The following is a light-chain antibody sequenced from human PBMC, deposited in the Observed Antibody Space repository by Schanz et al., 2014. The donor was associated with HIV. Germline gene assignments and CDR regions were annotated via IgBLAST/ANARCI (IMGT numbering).Light chain of an antibody. V-gene: IGKV1-12*01. CDR2: VAS. CDR1: QGISSW. J-gene: IGKJ5*01. Sequence: DIQMTQSPSSVSASVGDRVTITCRASQGISSWVAWYQQKPGKAPKVLIYVASTLQSGVPSRFSGSGSGTYFTLTISSLQPEDFATYYCLQQNTYPLTFGQGTRLEVK. CDR3: LQQNTYPLT.